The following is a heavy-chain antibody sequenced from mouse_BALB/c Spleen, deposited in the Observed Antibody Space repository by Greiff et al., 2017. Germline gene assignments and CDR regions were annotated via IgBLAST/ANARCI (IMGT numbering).Heavy chain of an antibody. CDR2: INPYNDGT. CDR3: ARSGHYYAMDY. J-gene: IGHJ4*01. CDR1: GYTFTSYV. V-gene: IGHV1-14*01. Sequence: EVQLQQSGPELVKPGASVKMSCKASGYTFTSYVMHWVKQKPGQGLEWIGYINPYNDGTKYNEKFKGKATLTSDKSSSTAYMELSSLTSEDSAVYYCARSGHYYAMDYWGQGTSVTVSS.